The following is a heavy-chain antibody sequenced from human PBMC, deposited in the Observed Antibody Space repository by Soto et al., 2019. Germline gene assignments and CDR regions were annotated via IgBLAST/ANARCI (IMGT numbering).Heavy chain of an antibody. CDR3: AIHISSSSFGHYYYGMDV. CDR1: GYSFTSYW. D-gene: IGHD6-6*01. Sequence: GESLKISCKGSGYSFTSYWIGWVRQMPGKGLEWMGIIYPGDSDTRYSPSFQGQVTISADKSISTAYLQWSSLKASDTAMYYCAIHISSSSFGHYYYGMDVWGQGTTVTVSS. J-gene: IGHJ6*02. V-gene: IGHV5-51*01. CDR2: IYPGDSDT.